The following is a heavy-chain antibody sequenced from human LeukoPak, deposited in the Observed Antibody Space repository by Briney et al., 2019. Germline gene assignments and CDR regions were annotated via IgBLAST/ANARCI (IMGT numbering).Heavy chain of an antibody. CDR3: ARGPGGLWLAY. Sequence: GASVKVSCNASGYTFTGYDMHWWRQSPGQVLECRGGINPNRGGTNYAQKFQGRVTMTRDTSISTAYMALSRLRSHDTAVYYCARGPGGLWLAYWGQGTLVTVSS. D-gene: IGHD5-18*01. V-gene: IGHV1-2*02. J-gene: IGHJ4*02. CDR2: INPNRGGT. CDR1: GYTFTGYD.